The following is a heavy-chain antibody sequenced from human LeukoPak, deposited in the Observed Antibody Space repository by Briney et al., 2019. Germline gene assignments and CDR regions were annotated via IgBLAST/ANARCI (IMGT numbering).Heavy chain of an antibody. CDR1: GYTFTSYG. D-gene: IGHD3-3*01. Sequence: ASVKVSCKASGYTFTSYGISWVRQAPGQGLEWMGWICAYNGNTNNAQKLQGRVTMTTDTSTSTAYMELRSLRSDDTAVYYWAGTIFGVLNPFDPWGAGALGTVSS. V-gene: IGHV1-18*01. CDR3: AGTIFGVLNPFDP. CDR2: ICAYNGNT. J-gene: IGHJ5*02.